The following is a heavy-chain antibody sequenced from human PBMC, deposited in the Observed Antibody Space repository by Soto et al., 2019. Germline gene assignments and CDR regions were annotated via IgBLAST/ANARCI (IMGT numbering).Heavy chain of an antibody. CDR1: GASISSGDYY. Sequence: QVELQESGPGLVKPSQTLSLTCTVSGASISSGDYYWTWIRQPPGKGLEWIGSIYYSGSTYYNPSLKRRVPVQAATPRHTSSLTLRPVTAADTAGAYCARASYDSSTYYLDYWGQGTLVTVSS. CDR2: IYYSGST. D-gene: IGHD3-22*01. V-gene: IGHV4-30-4*01. CDR3: ARASYDSSTYYLDY. J-gene: IGHJ4*02.